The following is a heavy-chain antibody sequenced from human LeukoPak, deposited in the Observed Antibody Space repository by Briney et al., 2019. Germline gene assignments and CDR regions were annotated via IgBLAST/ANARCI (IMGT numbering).Heavy chain of an antibody. Sequence: PGRSLRLSCAASGFTFSSSAMHWVRQAPDKGLEWVAVISYDGSNKYYADSVKGRFTISRDNSKNTLCLQMNSLRADDTAVYYCARDRDSSGWYEGFDYWGQGTLVTVSS. CDR3: ARDRDSSGWYEGFDY. D-gene: IGHD6-19*01. CDR2: ISYDGSNK. J-gene: IGHJ4*02. V-gene: IGHV3-30-3*01. CDR1: GFTFSSSA.